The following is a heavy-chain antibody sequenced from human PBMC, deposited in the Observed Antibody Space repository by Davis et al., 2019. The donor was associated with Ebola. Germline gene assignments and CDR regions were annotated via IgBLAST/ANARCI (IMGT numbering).Heavy chain of an antibody. J-gene: IGHJ4*02. CDR3: ARGGGGTVDY. CDR1: GGSISSYY. Sequence: SETLSLTCTVSGGSISSYYWSWIRQPPGKGLEWIGYIYYSGSTNYNPSLKSRVTISVDTSKNQFSLQLNSVTPEDTAVYYCARGGGGTVDYWGQGTLVTVSS. D-gene: IGHD3-16*01. V-gene: IGHV4-59*12. CDR2: IYYSGST.